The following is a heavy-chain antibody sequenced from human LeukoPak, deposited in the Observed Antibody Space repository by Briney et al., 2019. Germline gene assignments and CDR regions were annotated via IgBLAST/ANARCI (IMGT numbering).Heavy chain of an antibody. V-gene: IGHV4-34*01. CDR1: GGSFSGYY. CDR3: ARHRLNIIMPYYDSSGYYRHNWFDP. Sequence: PSETLSLTCAVYGGSFSGYYWSWIRQPPGKGLEWIGEINHSGSTNYNPSLKSRVTISVDTSKNQFSLKLSSVTAADTAVYYCARHRLNIIMPYYDSSGYYRHNWFDPWGQGTLVTVSS. D-gene: IGHD3-22*01. CDR2: INHSGST. J-gene: IGHJ5*02.